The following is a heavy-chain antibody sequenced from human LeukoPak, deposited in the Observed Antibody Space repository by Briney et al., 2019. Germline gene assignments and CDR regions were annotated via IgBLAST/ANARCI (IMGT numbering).Heavy chain of an antibody. V-gene: IGHV1-2*04. CDR2: INPSSGGT. Sequence: ASVKVSCKASGYTFTGYYMHWVRQAPGQGLEWMGWINPSSGGTNYAQKFQGWVTMTRDTSISTAYMELSRLRSDDTAVYYCARGSDFDWLPPMDYWGQGTLVTVSS. CDR3: ARGSDFDWLPPMDY. CDR1: GYTFTGYY. D-gene: IGHD3-9*01. J-gene: IGHJ4*02.